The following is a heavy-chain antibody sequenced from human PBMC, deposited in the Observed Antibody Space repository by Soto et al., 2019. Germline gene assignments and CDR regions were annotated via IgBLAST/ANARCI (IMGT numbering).Heavy chain of an antibody. CDR3: ARDPSHGSGSYLDY. D-gene: IGHD3-10*01. V-gene: IGHV3-33*01. CDR2: IWYDGSNK. Sequence: QVQLVESGGGVVQPGRSLRLSCAASGFTFSNYGMHWVRQAPGKGLEWVAVIWYDGSNKYYADSVEGRFTISRDNCKNTMFVQMNSLRAEDTAVYYCARDPSHGSGSYLDYWGQGTLVTVSS. J-gene: IGHJ4*02. CDR1: GFTFSNYG.